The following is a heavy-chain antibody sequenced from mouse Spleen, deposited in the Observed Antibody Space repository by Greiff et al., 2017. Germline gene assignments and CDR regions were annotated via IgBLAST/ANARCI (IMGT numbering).Heavy chain of an antibody. V-gene: IGHV1-26*01. CDR3: ARRGYGSRYYFDY. CDR1: GYTFTDYY. Sequence: EVQLQQSGPELVKPGASVKISCKASGYTFTDYYMNWVKQSHGKSLEWIGDINPNNGGTSYNQKFKGKATLTVDQSSSTAYMELRSLTSEDSAVYYCARRGYGSRYYFDYWGQGTTLTVSS. J-gene: IGHJ2*01. D-gene: IGHD1-1*01. CDR2: INPNNGGT.